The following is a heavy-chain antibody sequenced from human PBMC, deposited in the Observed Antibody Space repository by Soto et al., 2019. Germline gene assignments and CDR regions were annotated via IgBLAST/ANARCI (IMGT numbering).Heavy chain of an antibody. J-gene: IGHJ3*02. CDR2: VSHDGTNK. D-gene: IGHD3-10*01. V-gene: IGHV3-30-3*01. Sequence: QVRLVESGGGVVQPGTSLRLSCAASGFSFSSYAMHWVRQAPGKGLEWVAVVSHDGTNKFYGDSVKGRFTVSRDNSKNLVDLEVKNVRAEDTTMYYCVKDRGARDAFDMWGQGNMVIVSS. CDR1: GFSFSSYA. CDR3: VKDRGARDAFDM.